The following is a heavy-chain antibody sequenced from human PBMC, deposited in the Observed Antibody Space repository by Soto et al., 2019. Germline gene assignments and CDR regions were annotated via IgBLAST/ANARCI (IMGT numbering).Heavy chain of an antibody. CDR1: GFTFSSYW. CDR3: AGGGWLRLGVDDY. Sequence: EVQLVESGGGLVQPGGSLRLSCAASGFTFSSYWMSWVRQAPGKGLEWVANIKQDGSEKYYVDSVKGRFTISRDNAKNSLYLQMNSLRAEDTAVYYCAGGGWLRLGVDDYWGQGTLVTVSS. V-gene: IGHV3-7*01. CDR2: IKQDGSEK. D-gene: IGHD5-12*01. J-gene: IGHJ4*02.